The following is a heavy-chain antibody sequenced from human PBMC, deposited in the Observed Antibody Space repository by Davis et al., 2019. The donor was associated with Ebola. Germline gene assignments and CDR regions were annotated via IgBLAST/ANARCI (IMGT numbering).Heavy chain of an antibody. CDR3: LTDAFDI. CDR1: GFSFSNYW. J-gene: IGHJ3*02. Sequence: PGGSLRLSCATSGFSFSNYWMHWVRQAPGKGLVWVSRINNDGRRTTYADSVKGRFTISRDNAKNTLYLQMNGLRAEDTAMYYCLTDAFDIWGRGTMVTVSS. CDR2: INNDGRRT. V-gene: IGHV3-74*01.